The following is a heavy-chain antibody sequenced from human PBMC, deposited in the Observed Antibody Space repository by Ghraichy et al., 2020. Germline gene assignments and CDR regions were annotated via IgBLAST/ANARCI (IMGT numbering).Heavy chain of an antibody. D-gene: IGHD5-18*01. J-gene: IGHJ4*02. CDR1: GGSISSYY. Sequence: SQTLSLTCTVSGGSISSYYWSWIRQPPGKGLEWIGYIYYSGSTNYNPSLKSRVTISVDTSKNQFSLKLSSVTAADTAVYYCAATNSYGSTGVFDYWGQGTLVTVSS. V-gene: IGHV4-59*01. CDR2: IYYSGST. CDR3: AATNSYGSTGVFDY.